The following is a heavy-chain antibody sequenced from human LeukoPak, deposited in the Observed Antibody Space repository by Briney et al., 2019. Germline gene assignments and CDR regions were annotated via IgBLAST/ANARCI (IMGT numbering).Heavy chain of an antibody. CDR1: GGSITTDRYL. CDR2: VSHRGRE. D-gene: IGHD3-10*01. V-gene: IGHV4-39*02. Sequence: SETLSLTCAVSGGSITTDRYLWGWLRQSPGKGLEWIGSVSHRGREYYRSSLKSRVTISVDASNNRFSLSLKSVTAADTATYYCARGETVHPYYYGSGTSPFDYWGQGTLVTVSS. CDR3: ARGETVHPYYYGSGTSPFDY. J-gene: IGHJ4*02.